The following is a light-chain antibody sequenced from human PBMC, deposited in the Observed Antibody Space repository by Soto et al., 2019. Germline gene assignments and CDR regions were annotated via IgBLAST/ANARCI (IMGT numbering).Light chain of an antibody. CDR1: QRVSGSS. V-gene: IGKV3-20*01. J-gene: IGKJ2*01. Sequence: ALKQSPGTLSLSPGDIATLSCRASQRVSGSSLAWYQQKPGQALRPLIYGGTNRATGVPDRFSGSGSGADFTLTSGRLEPEDFAVYHCQPYGNSPSVGQGTKLELK. CDR2: GGT. CDR3: QPYGNSPS.